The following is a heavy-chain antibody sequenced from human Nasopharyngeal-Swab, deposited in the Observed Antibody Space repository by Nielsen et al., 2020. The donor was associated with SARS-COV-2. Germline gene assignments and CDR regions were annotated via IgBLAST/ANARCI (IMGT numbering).Heavy chain of an antibody. CDR3: ARLAGIAARPYDY. J-gene: IGHJ4*02. Sequence: GESLKISCKGSGYSFTSYWISWVRQMPGKGLEWMGRIDPSDSYTNYSPSFQGHVTISADKSISTAYLQWSSPKASDTAMYYCARLAGIAARPYDYWGQGTLVTVSS. V-gene: IGHV5-10-1*01. CDR2: IDPSDSYT. CDR1: GYSFTSYW. D-gene: IGHD6-6*01.